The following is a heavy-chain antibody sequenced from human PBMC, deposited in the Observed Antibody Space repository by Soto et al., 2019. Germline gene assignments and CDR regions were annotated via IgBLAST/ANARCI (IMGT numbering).Heavy chain of an antibody. CDR2: INSDGSST. V-gene: IGHV3-74*01. CDR3: AIPLHLGELSGVGAFDI. D-gene: IGHD3-16*02. J-gene: IGHJ3*02. CDR1: GFTFSSYW. Sequence: GGSLRLSCAAAGFTFSSYWMHWVRQAPGKGLVWVSRINSDGSSTSYADSVKGRFTISRDNAKNTLYLQMNSLRAEDTAVYYCAIPLHLGELSGVGAFDIWGQGTMVTVSS.